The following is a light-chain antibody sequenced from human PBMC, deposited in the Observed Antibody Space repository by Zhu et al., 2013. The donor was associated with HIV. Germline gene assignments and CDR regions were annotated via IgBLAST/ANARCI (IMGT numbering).Light chain of an antibody. Sequence: DIVMTQSPLSLPVTPGEPASISCRSSQSLLHSDGYKYLDWYLQKPGQSPQLLIYLGSNRASGVPDRFSGSGSGTDFTLKISRVEAEDVGVYYCMQALQLPRTFGQGTRVDIK. CDR1: QSLLHSDGYKY. CDR3: MQALQLPRT. CDR2: LGS. J-gene: IGKJ1*01. V-gene: IGKV2-28*01.